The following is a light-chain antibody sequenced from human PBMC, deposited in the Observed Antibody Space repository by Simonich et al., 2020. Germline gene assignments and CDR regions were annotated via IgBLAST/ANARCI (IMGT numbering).Light chain of an antibody. J-gene: IGKJ1*01. CDR2: WAS. CDR1: QSVLYSSNNKNY. Sequence: DIVMTQSPDSLAVSLGERAPINCKSSQSVLYSSNNKNYLAWYQQKPGHPPKLLIYWASTRESGFPERFSGSGSGTDFTLTISSLQAEDVAVYYCQQYYSTPWTFGQGTKVEIK. V-gene: IGKV4-1*01. CDR3: QQYYSTPWT.